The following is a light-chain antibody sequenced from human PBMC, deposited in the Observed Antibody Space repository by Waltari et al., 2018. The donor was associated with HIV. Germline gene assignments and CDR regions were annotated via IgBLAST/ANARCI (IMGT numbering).Light chain of an antibody. V-gene: IGLV4-69*01. J-gene: IGLJ3*02. Sequence: QPVLTQPPSASGSLGASVKLTCTLSSGHSSNAIAWPQQQPEKGPRFLMKVNSDGSHNRGAGIPDRFSGSTYGAERYLTISSLQSEDEADYYCQTWGTGIAVFGGGTKLTVL. CDR3: QTWGTGIAV. CDR1: SGHSSNA. CDR2: VNSDGSH.